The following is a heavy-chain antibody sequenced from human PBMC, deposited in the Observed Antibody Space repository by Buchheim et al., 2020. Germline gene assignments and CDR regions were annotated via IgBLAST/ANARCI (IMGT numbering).Heavy chain of an antibody. CDR1: GFTFSSYG. CDR3: VKPQVERRATPATYYYYGIDV. D-gene: IGHD1-1*01. V-gene: IGHV3-30*18. J-gene: IGHJ6*02. CDR2: ISYDGSNK. Sequence: QVQLVESGGGVVQPGRSLRLSCAASGFTFSSYGMHWVRQAPGKGLEWVAVISYDGSNKYYADSVKGRFTISRDNSKNTLYLQMNSLRAEDTAVYYCVKPQVERRATPATYYYYGIDVWGQWT.